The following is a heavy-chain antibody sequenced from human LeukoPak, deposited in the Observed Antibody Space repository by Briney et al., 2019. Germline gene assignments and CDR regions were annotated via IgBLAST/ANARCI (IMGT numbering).Heavy chain of an antibody. J-gene: IGHJ4*02. V-gene: IGHV3-21*01. CDR1: GFSFSSYR. D-gene: IGHD1-26*01. Sequence: GGSLRLSCAASGFSFSSYRMNWVRQAPGKGLEWVSSISSSSNNIYNADSVKGRFTISKDNSKNTLYLQMNSLRVEDTAVYYCTKGNRGRYDYWGQGTLVTVSS. CDR3: TKGNRGRYDY. CDR2: ISSSSNNI.